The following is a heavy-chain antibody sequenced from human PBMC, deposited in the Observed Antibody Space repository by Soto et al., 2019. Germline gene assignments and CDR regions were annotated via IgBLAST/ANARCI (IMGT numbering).Heavy chain of an antibody. V-gene: IGHV1-2*04. CDR3: ARGGPYDFWSGSNYYYYYMDV. D-gene: IGHD3-3*01. CDR2: INPNSGGT. J-gene: IGHJ6*03. CDR1: GYTFTGYY. Sequence: QVQLVQSGAEVKKPGASVKVSCKASGYTFTGYYMHWVRQAPGQGLEWMGWINPNSGGTNYAQKFQGWVTMTRDTSISTVYMELSRLRSDDTAVYYCARGGPYDFWSGSNYYYYYMDVWGKGTTVTVSS.